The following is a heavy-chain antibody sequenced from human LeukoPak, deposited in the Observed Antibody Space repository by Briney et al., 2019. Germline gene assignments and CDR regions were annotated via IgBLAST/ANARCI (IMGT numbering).Heavy chain of an antibody. Sequence: ASVKVSCKASGYTFTSYGISWVRQAPGQGLEWMGWISAYNGNTNYEQKLQGRVTMTTDTSTSTAYMELRSLRSDDTAVYYCARDRCSSTRCYTDNWFDPWGQGTLVTVSS. D-gene: IGHD2-2*02. J-gene: IGHJ5*02. CDR2: ISAYNGNT. CDR1: GYTFTSYG. CDR3: ARDRCSSTRCYTDNWFDP. V-gene: IGHV1-18*01.